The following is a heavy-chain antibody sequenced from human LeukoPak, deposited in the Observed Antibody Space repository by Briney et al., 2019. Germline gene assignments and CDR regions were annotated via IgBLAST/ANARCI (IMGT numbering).Heavy chain of an antibody. Sequence: GGSLRLSCAASGFTFSNARMSWVRQAPGKGLEWVGRIKSKTDGGTADYAAPVKGRFTISRDDSKNTLYLQMNSLKTEDTAVYYCTTEGYYDILTGYSWDAFDIWGQGTMVTVSS. CDR2: IKSKTDGGTA. D-gene: IGHD3-9*01. J-gene: IGHJ3*02. CDR1: GFTFSNAR. V-gene: IGHV3-15*01. CDR3: TTEGYYDILTGYSWDAFDI.